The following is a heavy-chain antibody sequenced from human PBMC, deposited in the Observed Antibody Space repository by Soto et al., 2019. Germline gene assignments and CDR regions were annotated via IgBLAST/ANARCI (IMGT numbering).Heavy chain of an antibody. CDR3: ARGGDPDY. CDR2: ISGSSP. J-gene: IGHJ4*02. V-gene: IGHV3-23*05. D-gene: IGHD2-21*02. CDR1: GFTFSSYA. Sequence: GGSLRLSCAASGFTFSSYAMSWVRQAPGKGLEWVSGISGSSPDYVDSVKGRFTISRDNAKNTLYLQMNNLRAEDTAVYYCARGGDPDYWGQGTLVTVS.